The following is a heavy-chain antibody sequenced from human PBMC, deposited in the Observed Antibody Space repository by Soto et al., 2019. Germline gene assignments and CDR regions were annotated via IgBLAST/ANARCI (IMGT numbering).Heavy chain of an antibody. CDR2: ISSSSSTI. CDR3: ARDGVGQYSGYDFGAISYYYGMDV. D-gene: IGHD5-12*01. CDR1: GFTFSSYS. Sequence: GGSLRLSCAASGFTFSSYSMNWVRQAPGKGLEWVSYISSSSSTIYYADSVKGRFTISRDNAKNSLYLQMNSLRDEDTAVYYCARDGVGQYSGYDFGAISYYYGMDVWGQGTTVTVSS. V-gene: IGHV3-48*02. J-gene: IGHJ6*02.